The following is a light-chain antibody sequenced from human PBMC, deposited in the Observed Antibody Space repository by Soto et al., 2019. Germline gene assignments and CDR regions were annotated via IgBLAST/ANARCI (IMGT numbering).Light chain of an antibody. J-gene: IGKJ1*01. CDR2: STS. V-gene: IGKV3-20*01. Sequence: EIVLTQSADTLSLSPGERATLSCRASQTVGSRYLAWYQQKPGQAPRLLINSTSSRATGIPDRFSGSGSGTDFTLTISRLEPEDFAVYYCQQYGSSPQTFGQGTKVEIK. CDR1: QTVGSRY. CDR3: QQYGSSPQT.